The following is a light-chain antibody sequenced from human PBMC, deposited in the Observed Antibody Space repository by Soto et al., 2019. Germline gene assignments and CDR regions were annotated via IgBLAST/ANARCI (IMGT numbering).Light chain of an antibody. Sequence: QAVLTQEPSLTVSPGGTVTLTCGSSTGPVTSGHYPCWLQQKAGQAPRPLIFNTTNTHSWTPSRFSGTLLGGNAAMTPSGAQADDEADYYCLLSCSGASGVFGGGTKLTVL. CDR3: LLSCSGASGV. CDR1: TGPVTSGHY. V-gene: IGLV7-46*01. J-gene: IGLJ3*02. CDR2: NTT.